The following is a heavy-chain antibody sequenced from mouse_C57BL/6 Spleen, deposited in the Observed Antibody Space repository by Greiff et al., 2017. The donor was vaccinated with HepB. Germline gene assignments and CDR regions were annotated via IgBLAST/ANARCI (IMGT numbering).Heavy chain of an antibody. V-gene: IGHV14-4*01. Sequence: VQLKQSGAELVRPGASVKLSCTASGFNIKDDYMHWVKQRPEQGLEWIGWIDPENGDTEYASKFQGKATIKADTSSNTDYLQLSSLTSEDTAVYYCTRSSPYYFDYGGQGTTLTVSS. CDR3: TRSSPYYFDY. J-gene: IGHJ2*01. CDR1: GFNIKDDY. CDR2: IDPENGDT. D-gene: IGHD1-1*01.